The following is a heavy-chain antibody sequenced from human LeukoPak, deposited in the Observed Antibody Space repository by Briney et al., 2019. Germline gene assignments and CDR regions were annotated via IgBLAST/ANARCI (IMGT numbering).Heavy chain of an antibody. CDR1: GGTFSSYA. Sequence: AASVKVSCKASGGTFSSYAISWVRQAPGQGLEWKGGIIPIFGTANYAQKFQGRVTITADESTSTAYMELSSLRSEDTAVYYCARATGYSSGWGLYYFDYWGQGTLVTVSS. CDR3: ARATGYSSGWGLYYFDY. CDR2: IIPIFGTA. V-gene: IGHV1-69*13. J-gene: IGHJ4*02. D-gene: IGHD6-19*01.